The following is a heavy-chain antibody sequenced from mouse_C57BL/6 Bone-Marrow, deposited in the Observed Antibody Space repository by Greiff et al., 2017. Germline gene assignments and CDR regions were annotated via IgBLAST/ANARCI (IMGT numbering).Heavy chain of an antibody. CDR2: IRSKSNNYET. CDR3: VRHGGSDDYDWYFDV. Sequence: EVMLVESGGGLVQPKGSLKLSCAASGFSFNTYAMNWVRQAPGTGLEWVARIRSKSNNYETYYADSVKDRFTISRDDPESMLYLQMNNLKTEDTAMYYCVRHGGSDDYDWYFDVWGTGTTVTVSS. D-gene: IGHD2-4*01. J-gene: IGHJ1*03. V-gene: IGHV10-1*01. CDR1: GFSFNTYA.